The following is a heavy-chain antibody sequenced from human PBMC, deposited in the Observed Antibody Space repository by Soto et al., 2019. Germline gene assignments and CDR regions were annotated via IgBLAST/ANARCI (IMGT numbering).Heavy chain of an antibody. V-gene: IGHV1-46*03. CDR2: INPSGGST. J-gene: IGHJ4*02. CDR3: ARDQGLTGYFGH. Sequence: GASVKVSCKASGYTFTSYYMHWVRQAPGQGLEWMGIINPSGGSTSYAQKFQGRVTMTRDTSTSTVYMELSSLRSEDTAMYYCARDQGLTGYFGHWGQGTLVTVSS. D-gene: IGHD3-9*01. CDR1: GYTFTSYY.